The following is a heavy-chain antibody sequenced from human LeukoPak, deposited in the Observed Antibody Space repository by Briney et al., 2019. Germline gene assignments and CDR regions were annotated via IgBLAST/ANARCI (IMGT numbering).Heavy chain of an antibody. CDR2: FDPEDGET. Sequence: ASVKVSCKVSGYTLTELSMHWVRQAPGKGLEWMGGFDPEDGETIYAQKFQGRVTMTEDTSTDTAYMELSSVRSEDTAVYYCATGSGNYYYMDVWGKGTTVTVSS. D-gene: IGHD3-10*01. J-gene: IGHJ6*03. V-gene: IGHV1-24*01. CDR3: ATGSGNYYYMDV. CDR1: GYTLTELS.